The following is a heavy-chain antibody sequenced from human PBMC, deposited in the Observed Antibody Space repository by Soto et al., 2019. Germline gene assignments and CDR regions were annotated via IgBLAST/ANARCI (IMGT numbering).Heavy chain of an antibody. CDR1: RGTFTNYA. D-gene: IGHD3-22*01. J-gene: IGHJ4*02. V-gene: IGHV1-69*01. Sequence: QVYLVQSGAEVKKPGSSVKVSCKALRGTFTNYAFSWVRQAPGQGLEWMGGIMPFFRSGNYAQKFQGRINITADESTSSVYLELTSLRSEDTAVYYCARDRAGYYSHFVYWGQGTLVTVSS. CDR2: IMPFFRSG. CDR3: ARDRAGYYSHFVY.